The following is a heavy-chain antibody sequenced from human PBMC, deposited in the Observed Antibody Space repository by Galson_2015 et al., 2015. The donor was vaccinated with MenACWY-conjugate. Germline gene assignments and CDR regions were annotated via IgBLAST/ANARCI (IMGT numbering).Heavy chain of an antibody. CDR2: INSDGSST. V-gene: IGHV3-74*01. CDR3: ARDWVTGNDY. J-gene: IGHJ4*02. D-gene: IGHD1-20*01. CDR1: GFTFSSYW. Sequence: SLRLSCAASGFTFSSYWMHWVRQAPGEGLVWVSRINSDGSSTSYADSVKGRFTISRDNAKNTLYLQMNSLRAEDTAVYYCARDWVTGNDYWGQGTLVTVSS.